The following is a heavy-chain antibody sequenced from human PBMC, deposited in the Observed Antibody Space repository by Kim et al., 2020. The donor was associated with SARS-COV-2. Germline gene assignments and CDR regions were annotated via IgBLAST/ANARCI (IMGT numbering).Heavy chain of an antibody. J-gene: IGHJ2*01. CDR3: ATRPVTYYYDSSGYSERSYWYFYL. CDR1: GGSISSSSYY. V-gene: IGHV4-39*01. CDR2: IYYSGST. D-gene: IGHD3-22*01. Sequence: SETLSLTCTVSGGSISSSSYYWGWIRQPPGKGLEWIGSIYYSGSTYYNPSLKSRVTISVDTSKNQFSLKLSSVTAADTAVYYCATRPVTYYYDSSGYSERSYWYFYLWGRGTLVTVSS.